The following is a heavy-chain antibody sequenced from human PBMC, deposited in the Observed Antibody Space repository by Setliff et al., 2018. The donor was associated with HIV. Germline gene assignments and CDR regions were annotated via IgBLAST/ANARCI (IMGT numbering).Heavy chain of an antibody. CDR2: VSYNGPT. D-gene: IGHD3-22*01. V-gene: IGHV4-59*08. J-gene: IGHJ4*02. CDR3: ARRPSPYYYYDSSGYSGGNVDY. Sequence: PSETLSLTCTVSGGSISSHYWSWIRQPPGKGLEWIGSVSYNGPTYHNPSLKSRVASFIDTSKNHFSLYLNSVTAADTAVYYCARRPSPYYYYDSSGYSGGNVDYWGQGTLVTVSS. CDR1: GGSISSHY.